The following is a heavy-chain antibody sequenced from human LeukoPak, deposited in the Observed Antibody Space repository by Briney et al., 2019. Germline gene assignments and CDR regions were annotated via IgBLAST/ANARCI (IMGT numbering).Heavy chain of an antibody. CDR2: ISSSSSHM. J-gene: IGHJ1*01. Sequence: GGSLRLSCAASGFTFNSYSMYWVRQAPGKGLEWVSSISSSSSHMFYADSVKSRFSISRDNAKNSLYLQMNSVRAEDTAVYYCVRDSGSSSGYYFLHWGQGTLVTVSS. V-gene: IGHV3-21*01. D-gene: IGHD1-26*01. CDR3: VRDSGSSSGYYFLH. CDR1: GFTFNSYS.